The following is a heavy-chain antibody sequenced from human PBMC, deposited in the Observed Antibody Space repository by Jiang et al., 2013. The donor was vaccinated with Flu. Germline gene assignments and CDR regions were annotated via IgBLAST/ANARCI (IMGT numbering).Heavy chain of an antibody. Sequence: GPGLVRPSQTLSLTCSLSGGSLTSDTYSWTWIRQHPGKGLEWIGYIHHSGNTHYTPSLKSRLTMSVDTSKNQFSLTLRSVTTADTAVYYCAGDRGIAAAGYYYGVDVWGPGTTVTVSS. CDR1: GGSLTSDTYS. J-gene: IGHJ6*02. D-gene: IGHD6-25*01. CDR3: AGDRGIAAAGYYYGVDV. V-gene: IGHV4-31*03. CDR2: IHHSGNT.